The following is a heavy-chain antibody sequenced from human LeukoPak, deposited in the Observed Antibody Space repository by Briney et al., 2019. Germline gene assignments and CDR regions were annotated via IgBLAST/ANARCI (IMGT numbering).Heavy chain of an antibody. D-gene: IGHD6-13*01. CDR3: AKDSAVAAADYYYYMDV. Sequence: GGSLRLSCAASGFTFDDYAMHWVRQAPGKGLGWVSLISWDGGSTYYADSVKGRFTISRDNSKNSLYLQMNSLRAEDTALYYCAKDSAVAAADYYYYMDVWGKGTTVTVSS. V-gene: IGHV3-43D*03. J-gene: IGHJ6*03. CDR2: ISWDGGST. CDR1: GFTFDDYA.